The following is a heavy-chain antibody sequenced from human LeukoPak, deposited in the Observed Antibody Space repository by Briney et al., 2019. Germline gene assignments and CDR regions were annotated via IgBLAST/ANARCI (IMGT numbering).Heavy chain of an antibody. CDR3: ARVAGGYYGSGSYYIGHCYYYMDV. CDR1: GGSFSGYY. V-gene: IGHV4-34*01. CDR2: INHSGST. Sequence: PSETLSLTCAVYGGSFSGYYWSWIRQPPGKGLEWIGEINHSGSTNYNPSLKSRVTISVDTSKNQFSLKLSSVTAADTAVYYCARVAGGYYGSGSYYIGHCYYYMDVWGKGTTVTISS. J-gene: IGHJ6*03. D-gene: IGHD3-10*01.